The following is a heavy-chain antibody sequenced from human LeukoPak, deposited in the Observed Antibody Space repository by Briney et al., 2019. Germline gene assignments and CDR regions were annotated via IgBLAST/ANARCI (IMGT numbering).Heavy chain of an antibody. J-gene: IGHJ6*02. V-gene: IGHV2-70*11. CDR1: GFSLSSSGMC. D-gene: IGHD5-12*01. CDR3: ARNRGYSGYGMDV. Sequence: SGPTLVNPTQTLTLTCTFSGFSLSSSGMCVSWIRQPPGKALEWLARIDWDDDKHYTTSLKTRLTISKDTSKNQVVLTMTSMDPVDTATYYCARNRGYSGYGMDVWGQGTTDTVSS. CDR2: IDWDDDK.